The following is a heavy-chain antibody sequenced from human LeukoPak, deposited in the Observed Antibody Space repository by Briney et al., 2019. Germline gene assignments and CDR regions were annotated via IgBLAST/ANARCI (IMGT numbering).Heavy chain of an antibody. Sequence: GSLRLSCAASGFTFSYFAMSWVRQAPGKGLEWVSAISGSGASTYYADSVKGRFTISRDNSKNTLYLQMNSLRVEDTAVYYCAKDHRTDTVVVPPLGYWGQGTLVTVSS. CDR2: ISGSGAST. D-gene: IGHD2-2*01. CDR1: GFTFSYFA. V-gene: IGHV3-23*01. CDR3: AKDHRTDTVVVPPLGY. J-gene: IGHJ4*02.